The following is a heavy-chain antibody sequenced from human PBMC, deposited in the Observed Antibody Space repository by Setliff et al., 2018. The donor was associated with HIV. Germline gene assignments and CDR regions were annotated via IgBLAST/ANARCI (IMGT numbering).Heavy chain of an antibody. J-gene: IGHJ4*02. CDR3: AKGQLPYCTNGVCYAIDY. CDR1: GFTFNNYA. D-gene: IGHD2-8*01. CDR2: ISNSGDST. V-gene: IGHV3-23*01. Sequence: GGSLRLSCAASGFTFNNYAMSWVRQAPGKRLEWVSTISNSGDSTFHVDSVEGRFTISRDNSKNTVYLEMNSLRAEDTAVYYCAKGQLPYCTNGVCYAIDYWGQGTLVTVSS.